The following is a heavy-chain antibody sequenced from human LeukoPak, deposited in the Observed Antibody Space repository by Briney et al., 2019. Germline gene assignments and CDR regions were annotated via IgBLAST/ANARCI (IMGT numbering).Heavy chain of an antibody. CDR1: GVSISSYY. J-gene: IGHJ3*02. V-gene: IGHV4-59*01. Sequence: PSETLSLTCTVSGVSISSYYWSWIRQPPGKGLEWIGYIYYSGSTNYNPSLRSRVTISVDTSKNQFSLKLSSVTAADTAVYYCARDGADDAFDIWGQGTMVTVSS. CDR3: ARDGADDAFDI. D-gene: IGHD3-16*01. CDR2: IYYSGST.